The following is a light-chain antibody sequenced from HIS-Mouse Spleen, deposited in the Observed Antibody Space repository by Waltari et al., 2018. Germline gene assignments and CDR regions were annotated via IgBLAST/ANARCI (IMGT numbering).Light chain of an antibody. CDR1: HSVSSY. V-gene: IGKV3-11*01. CDR2: DAS. J-gene: IGKJ3*01. Sequence: EIVLTQSPATLSLSPGERATLPCRARHSVSSYVARYQQKPGQAPRLLIYDASNRATGIPARFSGSGSGTDFTLTISSLEPEDFAVYYCQQRSNWPPFTFGPGTKVDIK. CDR3: QQRSNWPPFT.